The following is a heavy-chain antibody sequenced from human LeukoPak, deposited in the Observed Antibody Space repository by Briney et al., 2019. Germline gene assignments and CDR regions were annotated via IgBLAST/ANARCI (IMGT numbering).Heavy chain of an antibody. CDR3: ARRRDTAALFYRYYYLDV. V-gene: IGHV4-39*07. CDR1: GGSISSSSYY. CDR2: INHSGST. J-gene: IGHJ6*03. Sequence: SETLSLTCAVSGGSISSSSYYWSWIRQPPGKGLEWIGEINHSGSTNYNPSLKSRVTISVDTSKNQFSLKLSSVTAADTAVYYCARRRDTAALFYRYYYLDVWGKGTTVTISS. D-gene: IGHD2-2*01.